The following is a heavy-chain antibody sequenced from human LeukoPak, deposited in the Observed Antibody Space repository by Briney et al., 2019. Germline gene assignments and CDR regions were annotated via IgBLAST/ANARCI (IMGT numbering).Heavy chain of an antibody. CDR1: GFTFSSYW. Sequence: SGGSLRLSCAASGFTFSSYWMHWVRHPPGKGLVWVSRISSDGSTTRYADSVKGRFTISRDNAKNSLYLQMNSLRAEDTAVYYCEASDYWGQGTLVTVSS. CDR2: ISSDGSTT. J-gene: IGHJ4*02. V-gene: IGHV3-74*01. CDR3: EASDY.